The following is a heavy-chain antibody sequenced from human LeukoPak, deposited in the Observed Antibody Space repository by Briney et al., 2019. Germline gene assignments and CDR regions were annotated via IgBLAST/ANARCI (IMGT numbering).Heavy chain of an antibody. D-gene: IGHD2-2*01. Sequence: SETLSLTCAVYGGSFSGYYWSWIRQPPGKGLEWIGEINHSGSTNYNPSLKSRVTISVDTSKNQFSLKLSSVTAADTAVYYCARHEMIYCSSTSCYGNWFDPWGQGTLVTVSS. J-gene: IGHJ5*02. CDR3: ARHEMIYCSSTSCYGNWFDP. CDR1: GGSFSGYY. CDR2: INHSGST. V-gene: IGHV4-34*01.